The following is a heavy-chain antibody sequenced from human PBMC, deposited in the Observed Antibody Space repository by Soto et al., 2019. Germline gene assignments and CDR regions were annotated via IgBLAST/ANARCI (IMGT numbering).Heavy chain of an antibody. CDR3: ARDLGTLGIFMDV. CDR1: GFTFSSYW. D-gene: IGHD1-1*01. Sequence: GSLRLSCAASGFTFSSYWMSWVRQAPGKGLEWVANIKQDGSEKYYVDSVKGRFTISRDNAKNSLYLQMNSLRAEDTAVYYCARDLGTLGIFMDVWGKGTTVTVSS. CDR2: IKQDGSEK. J-gene: IGHJ6*03. V-gene: IGHV3-7*01.